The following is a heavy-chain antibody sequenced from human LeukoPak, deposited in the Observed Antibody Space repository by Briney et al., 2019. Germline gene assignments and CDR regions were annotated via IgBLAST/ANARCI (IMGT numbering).Heavy chain of an antibody. Sequence: PGGSLRLSCAASGFTFSSYWMHWVRQAPGKGLVWVSRINTDGSSTSYADSVKGRFTISRDNAKNTLYLQMNSLRAEDTAVYYCALSANYYDSSGQGAFDIWGQGTMVTVSS. J-gene: IGHJ3*02. V-gene: IGHV3-74*01. D-gene: IGHD3-22*01. CDR3: ALSANYYDSSGQGAFDI. CDR1: GFTFSSYW. CDR2: INTDGSST.